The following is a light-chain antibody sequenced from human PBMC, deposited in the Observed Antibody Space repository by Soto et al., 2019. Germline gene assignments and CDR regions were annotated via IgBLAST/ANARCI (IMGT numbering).Light chain of an antibody. CDR2: GAS. Sequence: EIVLTQSPGTLSLSPGERATLSCRASQSVSSSYLAWYQQKPGQAPRLLIYGASSRASGIPDRFSGSGSGTDFTLTVSRLEPEDFAVYYRQQYVSSRWTFGQGTKVEIK. CDR1: QSVSSSY. V-gene: IGKV3-20*01. J-gene: IGKJ1*01. CDR3: QQYVSSRWT.